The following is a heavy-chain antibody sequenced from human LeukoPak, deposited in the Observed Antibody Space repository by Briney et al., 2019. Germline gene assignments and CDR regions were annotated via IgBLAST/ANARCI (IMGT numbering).Heavy chain of an antibody. CDR3: AKDRGIVGAPSDY. D-gene: IGHD1-26*01. CDR1: GFMFSSYT. Sequence: GGSLRLSCSASGFMFSSYTMNWVRQAPGEGLEYVSAISANGGATYYADSVKGRFTISRDNSKNTLYLQMNSLRAEDTAVYYCAKDRGIVGAPSDYWGQGTLVTVSS. CDR2: ISANGGAT. V-gene: IGHV3-64*04. J-gene: IGHJ4*02.